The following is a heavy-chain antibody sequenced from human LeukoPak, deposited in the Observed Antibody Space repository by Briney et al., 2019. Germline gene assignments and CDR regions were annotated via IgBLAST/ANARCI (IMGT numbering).Heavy chain of an antibody. J-gene: IGHJ4*02. D-gene: IGHD5-24*01. CDR3: ARAMVEMATIPWV. CDR1: GFTFSSYA. V-gene: IGHV3-30-3*01. CDR2: ISYDGSNK. Sequence: GGSLRLSCAASGFTFSSYAMHWVRQAPGKGLEWVAVISYDGSNKYYADSVKGRFTISRDNSKNTPYLQMNSLRAEDTAVYYCARAMVEMATIPWVWGQGTLVTVSS.